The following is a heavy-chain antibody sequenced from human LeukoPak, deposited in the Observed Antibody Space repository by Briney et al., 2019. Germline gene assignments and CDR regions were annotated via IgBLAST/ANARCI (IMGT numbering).Heavy chain of an antibody. CDR1: GGSISSGGYY. D-gene: IGHD3-22*01. CDR3: ARRGFYDSSGSSHFDY. V-gene: IGHV4-30-2*01. J-gene: IGHJ4*02. Sequence: SQTLSLTCTVSGGSISSGGYYWSWIRQHPGKGLEWIGYIYHSGSTYYNPSLKSRVTISVDRSKNQFSLKLSSVTAADTAVYYCARRGFYDSSGSSHFDYWGQGTLVTVSS. CDR2: IYHSGST.